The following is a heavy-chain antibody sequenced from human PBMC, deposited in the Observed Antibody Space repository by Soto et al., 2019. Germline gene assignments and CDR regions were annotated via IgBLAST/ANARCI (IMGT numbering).Heavy chain of an antibody. CDR1: GYTFTGYY. V-gene: IGHV1-2*04. CDR2: INPNSGGT. CDR3: ARGFRSHYIHGVEYYYYGMDV. D-gene: IGHD2-15*01. Sequence: GASVKVSCKASGYTFTGYYMHWVRQAPGQGLEWMGWINPNSGGTNYAQKFQGWVTMTRDTSISTAYMELSRLRSDDTAVYYCARGFRSHYIHGVEYYYYGMDVWGQGTTVTVSS. J-gene: IGHJ6*02.